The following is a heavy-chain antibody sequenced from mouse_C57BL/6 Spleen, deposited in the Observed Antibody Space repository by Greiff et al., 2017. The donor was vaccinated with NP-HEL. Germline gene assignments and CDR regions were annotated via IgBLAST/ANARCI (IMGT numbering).Heavy chain of an antibody. Sequence: QVQLQQPGAELVKPGASVKLSCKASGYTFTSYWMHWVKQRPGQGLEWIGMIHPNSGSTNYNEKFKSKATLTVDKSSSTAYMQLSSLTSEDSAVYYCARSYLGGYSFDYWGQGTTLTVSS. CDR1: GYTFTSYW. CDR3: ARSYLGGYSFDY. D-gene: IGHD4-1*01. CDR2: IHPNSGST. V-gene: IGHV1-64*01. J-gene: IGHJ2*01.